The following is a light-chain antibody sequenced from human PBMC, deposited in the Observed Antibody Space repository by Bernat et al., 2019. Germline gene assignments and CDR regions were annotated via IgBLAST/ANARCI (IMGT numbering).Light chain of an antibody. Sequence: QSALTQPPSASGSHGQSVTISCTGTSSDVGGYNYVSWYQQYPGKAPKLMIYEVSKRPSGVPERFSGSKSGNTASLTVSGLQAEDEADYFCSSYAGSNNFVFGGGTKLTVL. V-gene: IGLV2-8*01. CDR1: SSDVGGYNY. J-gene: IGLJ3*02. CDR2: EVS. CDR3: SSYAGSNNFV.